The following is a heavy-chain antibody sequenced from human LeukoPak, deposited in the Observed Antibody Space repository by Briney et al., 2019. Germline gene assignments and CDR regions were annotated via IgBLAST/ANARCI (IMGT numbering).Heavy chain of an antibody. Sequence: PGGSLRLSCAASGFTVSSNYMSWVRQAPGKGLVWVSRISSDGSSTTYADSVKGRFTTSRDNAKNTLYLQMNSLRAEDTAVYYCAKRDCSRGSCYYYFDYWGQGTLVTVSS. D-gene: IGHD2-15*01. V-gene: IGHV3-74*01. J-gene: IGHJ4*02. CDR1: GFTVSSNY. CDR2: ISSDGSST. CDR3: AKRDCSRGSCYYYFDY.